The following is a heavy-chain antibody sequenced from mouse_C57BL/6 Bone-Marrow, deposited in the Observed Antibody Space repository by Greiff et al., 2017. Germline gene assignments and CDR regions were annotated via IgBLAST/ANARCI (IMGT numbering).Heavy chain of an antibody. V-gene: IGHV1-7*01. CDR1: GYTFTSYW. Sequence: VQLQQSGAELAKPGASVQLSCKASGYTFTSYWMHWVKQRPGQGLEWIGYINPSSGYPKYNQKVKDKATLTADKSSSTAYMQLSSLTYEDAAVYDCARSKWLLRDEWGQGTTLTVSS. J-gene: IGHJ2*01. CDR3: ARSKWLLRDE. D-gene: IGHD2-3*01. CDR2: INPSSGYP.